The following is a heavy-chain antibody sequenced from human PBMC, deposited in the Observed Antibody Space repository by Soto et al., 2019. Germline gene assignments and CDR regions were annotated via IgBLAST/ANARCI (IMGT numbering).Heavy chain of an antibody. CDR3: AKALYGGFTY. J-gene: IGHJ4*02. CDR1: GFTFNVYA. D-gene: IGHD3-10*01. CDR2: ISGSGDST. V-gene: IGHV3-23*01. Sequence: GGSLRLSCAASGFTFNVYAMSWVRQAPGKGLEWVSGISGSGDSTHYADSVKGRFTVSRDNSKSMLYLQTNSLRAEDTAIYYCAKALYGGFTYWGQGTLVTVSS.